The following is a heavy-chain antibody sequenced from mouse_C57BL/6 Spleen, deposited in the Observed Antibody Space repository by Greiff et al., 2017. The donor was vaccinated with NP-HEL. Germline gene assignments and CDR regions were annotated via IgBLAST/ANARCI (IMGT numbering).Heavy chain of an antibody. CDR1: GYTFTDYY. CDR3: ARSRLLRAYAMDY. D-gene: IGHD2-3*01. Sequence: EVQLQQSGPELVKPGASVKISCKASGYTFTDYYMNWVKQSHGKSLEWIGDINPNNGGTSYNQKFKGKATLTVDKSSSTAYMELRSLTSEDSAVYYCARSRLLRAYAMDYWGQGTSVTVSS. CDR2: INPNNGGT. J-gene: IGHJ4*01. V-gene: IGHV1-26*01.